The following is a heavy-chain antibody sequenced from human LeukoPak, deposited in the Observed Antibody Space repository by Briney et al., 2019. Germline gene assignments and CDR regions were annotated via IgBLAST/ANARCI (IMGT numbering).Heavy chain of an antibody. CDR2: ISSSSSYI. Sequence: GGSLRLSCAASGFTLSTYSVNWVRQAPGKGLEWVSFISSSSSYIDYADSVKGRFTISRDNAKNSLYLQMNSLRAEDTAVYYCARDLRIAVAGTDWFDPWGQGTLVTVSS. V-gene: IGHV3-21*01. J-gene: IGHJ5*02. CDR3: ARDLRIAVAGTDWFDP. CDR1: GFTLSTYS. D-gene: IGHD6-19*01.